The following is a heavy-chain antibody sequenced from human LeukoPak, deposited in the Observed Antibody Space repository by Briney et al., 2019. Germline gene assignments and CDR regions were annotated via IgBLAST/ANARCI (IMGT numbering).Heavy chain of an antibody. D-gene: IGHD3-22*01. V-gene: IGHV3-48*01. Sequence: GGSLRLSCAASGFTFSSYSMNWVRQAPGKGLEWVSHISSSSSSIYYADSVKGRFTISRDNAKNTLYLQMNSQRAEDTAVYYCARTPRVRSTYYHDYMDVWGKGTTVTV. J-gene: IGHJ6*03. CDR3: ARTPRVRSTYYHDYMDV. CDR2: ISSSSSSI. CDR1: GFTFSSYS.